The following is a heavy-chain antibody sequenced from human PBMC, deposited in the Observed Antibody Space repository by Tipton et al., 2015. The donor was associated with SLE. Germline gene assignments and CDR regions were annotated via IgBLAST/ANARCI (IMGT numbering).Heavy chain of an antibody. D-gene: IGHD4-23*01. V-gene: IGHV3-21*04. CDR1: GFTFSSYS. CDR2: SSSTSSYK. J-gene: IGHJ4*02. Sequence: SLRLSCAGTGFTFSSYSVNWVRQAPGKGLEWVSSSSSTSSYKYYGDSVKGRFTISRDNAKNSLYLQMDSLRAEDTAVYYCAKDYGGYYFDFWGQGTLVTVSS. CDR3: AKDYGGYYFDF.